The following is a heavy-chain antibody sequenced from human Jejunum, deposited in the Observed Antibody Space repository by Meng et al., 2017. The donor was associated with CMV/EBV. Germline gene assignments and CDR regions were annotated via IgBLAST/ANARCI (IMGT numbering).Heavy chain of an antibody. V-gene: IGHV1-8*01. CDR3: ATGVADFEY. Sequence: QVQLWQFGAEVKKPGASVKVSCKASGYTFTSYDINWVRQGTGQGLEWMGWMNPNRGTTGYARKFQGRVTMTRNISKSTAYMDLSSLRSEDTAVYYCATGVADFEYWGQGTLVTVSS. CDR1: GYTFTSYD. CDR2: MNPNRGTT. J-gene: IGHJ4*02. D-gene: IGHD6-19*01.